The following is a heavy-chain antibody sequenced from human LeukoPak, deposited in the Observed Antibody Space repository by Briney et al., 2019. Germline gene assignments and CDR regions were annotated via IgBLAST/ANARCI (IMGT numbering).Heavy chain of an antibody. Sequence: GGSLRLSCAASGFTFSSYAMHWVRQAPGKGLEWVAVILYDGSNKYYADSVKGRFTISRDNAKNSLYLQMNSLRAEDTAVYYCAGEITVIVVDAFDIWGQGTMVTVSS. J-gene: IGHJ3*02. V-gene: IGHV3-30*04. D-gene: IGHD3-22*01. CDR3: AGEITVIVVDAFDI. CDR2: ILYDGSNK. CDR1: GFTFSSYA.